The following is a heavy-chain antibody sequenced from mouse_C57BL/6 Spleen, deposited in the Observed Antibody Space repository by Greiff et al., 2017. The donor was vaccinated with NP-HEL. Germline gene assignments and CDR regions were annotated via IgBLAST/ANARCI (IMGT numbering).Heavy chain of an antibody. CDR2: IDPETGGT. D-gene: IGHD1-1*01. CDR3: TRRHYGFAY. J-gene: IGHJ3*01. CDR1: GYTFTDYE. V-gene: IGHV1-15*01. Sequence: QVQLQQPGAELVKPGASVKLSCKASGYTFTDYEMHWVKQTPVHGLEWIGAIDPETGGTAYNQKFKGKAILTADKSSSTAYMELRSLTSEDSAVYYCTRRHYGFAYWGQGTLVTVSA.